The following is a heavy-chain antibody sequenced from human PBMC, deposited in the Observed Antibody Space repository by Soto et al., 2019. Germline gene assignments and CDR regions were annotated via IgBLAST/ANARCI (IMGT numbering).Heavy chain of an antibody. CDR3: ASGSLRYCSGGSCSGLFVY. CDR2: ISSSSSYI. D-gene: IGHD2-15*01. CDR1: GFAFSNAW. V-gene: IGHV3-21*01. J-gene: IGHJ4*02. Sequence: GGSLRLSCAASGFAFSNAWINWVRQAPGKGLEWVSSISSSSSYIYYADSVKGRFTISRDNAKNSLYLQMNSLRAEDTAVYYCASGSLRYCSGGSCSGLFVYWGQGTLVTSPQ.